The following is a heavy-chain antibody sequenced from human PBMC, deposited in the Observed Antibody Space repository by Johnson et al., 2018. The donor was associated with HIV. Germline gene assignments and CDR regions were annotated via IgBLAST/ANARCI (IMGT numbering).Heavy chain of an antibody. CDR3: AKDREWLVSTPLDAFDI. D-gene: IGHD3-3*01. CDR2: ISYDGSNK. CDR1: GFTFSSYG. Sequence: QVQLVESGGGVVQPGRSLRLSCAASGFTFSSYGMHWVRQAPGKGLEWVAVISYDGSNKYYADSVKGRFTISRDNSKNTLYLQMNSLRAEDTAVYYCAKDREWLVSTPLDAFDIWGQGTMVTVSS. J-gene: IGHJ3*02. V-gene: IGHV3-30*18.